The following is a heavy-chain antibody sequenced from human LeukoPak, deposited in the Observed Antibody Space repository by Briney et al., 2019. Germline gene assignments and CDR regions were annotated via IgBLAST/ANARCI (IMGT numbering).Heavy chain of an antibody. Sequence: QPGGSLRLSCAASGFTFSSYWMHWVRQAPGKGLVWVSRIDSDGRSTNYADSVKGRFTISRDNSKNTLYLQMNSLRAEDTAVYYCAKAASGIAVAGTIRFDPWGQGALVTVSS. CDR2: IDSDGRST. CDR1: GFTFSSYW. CDR3: AKAASGIAVAGTIRFDP. V-gene: IGHV3-74*01. D-gene: IGHD6-19*01. J-gene: IGHJ5*02.